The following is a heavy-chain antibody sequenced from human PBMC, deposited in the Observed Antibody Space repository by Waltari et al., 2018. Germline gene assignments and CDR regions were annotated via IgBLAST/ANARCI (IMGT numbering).Heavy chain of an antibody. D-gene: IGHD3-10*01. CDR2: IYYSGSN. Sequence: QVQLQESGPGLVKPSGTLSLTCTVSGGSISSYYWSLIRQPPGKGLDWIGDIYYSGSNNSNPSLKSLVTISVDTSKNQFALTLSSVAAAATAVYSCARGIDYYGSGSYLDYWGQGTLVTVSS. V-gene: IGHV4-59*01. CDR3: ARGIDYYGSGSYLDY. J-gene: IGHJ4*02. CDR1: GGSISSYY.